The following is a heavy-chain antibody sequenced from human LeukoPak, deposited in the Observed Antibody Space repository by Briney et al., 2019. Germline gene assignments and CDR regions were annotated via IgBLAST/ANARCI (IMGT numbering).Heavy chain of an antibody. Sequence: SETLSLTCAVYGGSFSGYYWSWIRQPPGKGLEWIGEINHSGSTNYNPSLKSRVTISVDTSKNQFSLKLSSVTAADTAVYYCARRRGSYYDYYYYMDVWGKGTTVTIS. J-gene: IGHJ6*03. CDR3: ARRRGSYYDYYYYMDV. V-gene: IGHV4-34*01. CDR2: INHSGST. CDR1: GGSFSGYY. D-gene: IGHD1-26*01.